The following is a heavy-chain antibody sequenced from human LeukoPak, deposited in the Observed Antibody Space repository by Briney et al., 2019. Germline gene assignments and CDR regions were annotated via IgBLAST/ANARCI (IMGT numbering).Heavy chain of an antibody. V-gene: IGHV3-66*01. CDR1: GFTVSSNY. D-gene: IGHD6-19*01. CDR2: IYSDGTT. J-gene: IGHJ2*01. CDR3: ARMSVARYWYFDL. Sequence: TGGSLRLSCAASGFTVSSNYMSWVRQAPGKGLGWASVIYSDGTTYYADSVKGRFTISRDNSKNTLYLQMDSLKAEDTAVYYCARMSVARYWYFDLWGRGTLVTVSS.